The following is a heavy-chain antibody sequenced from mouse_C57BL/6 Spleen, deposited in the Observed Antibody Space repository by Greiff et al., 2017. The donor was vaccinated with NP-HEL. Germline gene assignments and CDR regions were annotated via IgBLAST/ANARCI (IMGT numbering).Heavy chain of an antibody. CDR3: ACDYDGAWFAY. V-gene: IGHV1-55*01. CDR2: IYPGSGGT. D-gene: IGHD2-4*01. J-gene: IGHJ3*01. Sequence: QVQLQQSGAELVKPGASVKMSCKASGYTFTSYWLTWVKQRPGQGLEWIGDIYPGSGGTNYNEKFKSKATLTVDTSSSTSYIQLSSLTSGASAVYYCACDYDGAWFAYWGQGTLVTVSA. CDR1: GYTFTSYW.